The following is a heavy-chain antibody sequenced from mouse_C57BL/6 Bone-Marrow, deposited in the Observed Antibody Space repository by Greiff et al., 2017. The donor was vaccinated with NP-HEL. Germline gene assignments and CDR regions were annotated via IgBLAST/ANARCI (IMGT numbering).Heavy chain of an antibody. D-gene: IGHD2-1*01. CDR3: AREGIYYPFAY. CDR2: IDPADSYT. J-gene: IGHJ3*01. V-gene: IGHV1-69*01. CDR1: GYTFTSYW. Sequence: QVQLQQPGAELVMPGASVKLSCKASGYTFTSYWMHWVKQRPGQGLEWIGEIDPADSYTNYNQKFKGKSTLTVDKSSSTAYMQLSSLTSEDSAVYYCAREGIYYPFAYWVQGTLVTVSA.